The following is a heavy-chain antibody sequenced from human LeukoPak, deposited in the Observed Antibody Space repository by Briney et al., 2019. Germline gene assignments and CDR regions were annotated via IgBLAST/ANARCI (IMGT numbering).Heavy chain of an antibody. CDR3: AREWLIGTNYYYYYGLDV. J-gene: IGHJ6*02. V-gene: IGHV3-33*01. CDR1: GFTFGNYG. CDR2: IWHDGSNL. Sequence: GGSLRLSCAASGFTFGNYGMHWVRQAPGKGLEWVASIWHDGSNLDYADSVKGRITISRDNSKNTVYLQMNSLRAEDTAVYYCAREWLIGTNYYYYYGLDVWGQGTTVTVSS. D-gene: IGHD3-10*01.